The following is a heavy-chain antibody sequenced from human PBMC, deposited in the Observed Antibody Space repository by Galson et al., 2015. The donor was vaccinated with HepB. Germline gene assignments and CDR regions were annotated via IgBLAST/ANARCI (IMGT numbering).Heavy chain of an antibody. J-gene: IGHJ6*03. CDR3: ARGPRLTPDYYYYIDV. CDR1: GGSFNRYI. D-gene: IGHD2-8*01. CDR2: IIPIYGTP. V-gene: IGHV1-69*13. Sequence: SVKVSCKASGGSFNRYIINWVRQAPGQGLEWMGAIIPIYGTPKYAQKFQGRVTISADESTNTAYMELSSLRSEDTAVYYCARGPRLTPDYYYYIDVWGKGTTVTVSS.